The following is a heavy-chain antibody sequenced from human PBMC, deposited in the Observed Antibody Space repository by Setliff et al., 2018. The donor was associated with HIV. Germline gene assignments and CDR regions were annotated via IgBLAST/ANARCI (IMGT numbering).Heavy chain of an antibody. J-gene: IGHJ6*03. CDR3: ARAVIRREDRGMWTKLWSAPNHMDV. CDR1: GGSISNYY. D-gene: IGHD3-10*01. CDR2: IHYGGGT. V-gene: IGHV4-59*01. Sequence: SETLSLTCSISGGSISNYYWVWIRQSPGKGLEWIGHIHYGGGTYYNPSLESRVSISRYTSKNQFSLNLRDVTAGDTALYYCARAVIRREDRGMWTKLWSAPNHMDVWGKGITVTVSS.